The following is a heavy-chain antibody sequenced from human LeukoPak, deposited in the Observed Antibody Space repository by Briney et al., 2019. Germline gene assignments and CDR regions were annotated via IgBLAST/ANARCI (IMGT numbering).Heavy chain of an antibody. J-gene: IGHJ4*02. V-gene: IGHV3-21*01. Sequence: PGGSLRLSCAASGFTFSSYAMSWVRQAPGQGLEWVSSLSGGSDHIYYADPVKGRFTISRDNAKNSLYLQMNSLRAEDTAVYYCARIGSGWYWDYWGQGTLVTVSS. CDR2: LSGGSDHI. D-gene: IGHD6-19*01. CDR1: GFTFSSYA. CDR3: ARIGSGWYWDY.